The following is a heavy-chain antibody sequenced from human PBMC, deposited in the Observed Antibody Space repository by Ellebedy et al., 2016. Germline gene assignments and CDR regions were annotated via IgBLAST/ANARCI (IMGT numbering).Heavy chain of an antibody. D-gene: IGHD1-1*01. Sequence: GSLRLSCTVSGGSISSHYWNWIRQPPGKGLEWIGYIYYSGSTNYNPSLKSRVTISVDTSKNQFSLKLTSVTAADTAVYYCARRERMTNWDEGNWFDPWGQGTLVTVSS. J-gene: IGHJ5*02. V-gene: IGHV4-59*08. CDR3: ARRERMTNWDEGNWFDP. CDR1: GGSISSHY. CDR2: IYYSGST.